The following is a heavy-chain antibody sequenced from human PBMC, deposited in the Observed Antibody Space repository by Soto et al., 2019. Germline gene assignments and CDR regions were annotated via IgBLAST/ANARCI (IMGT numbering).Heavy chain of an antibody. V-gene: IGHV4-34*01. D-gene: IGHD3-3*01. J-gene: IGHJ5*02. CDR3: ATRITVFGLLIPPFDP. CDR1: GGSVNGYY. Sequence: SETLSLTCAVYGGSVNGYYWNWIRQPPGKGLEWIGEINHTGGTHYNPSLKSRVTMSVDTAKNQFSLRLSSVTAAEMAIYYCATRITVFGLLIPPFDPWGQGTQVTVSS. CDR2: INHTGGT.